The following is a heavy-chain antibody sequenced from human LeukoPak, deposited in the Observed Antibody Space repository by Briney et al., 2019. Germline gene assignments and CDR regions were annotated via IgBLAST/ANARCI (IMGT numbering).Heavy chain of an antibody. CDR1: GGSISSGGYY. Sequence: SQTLSLTCTVSGGSISSGGYYWSWIRQPPGKGLEWVGYIYHSGSSYYNPSLKSRVTISVDRSKNQFSLKLSSVTAADTAMYYCARLSWFDPYDYAGEWGQGTLVTVSS. J-gene: IGHJ4*02. CDR3: ARLSWFDPYDYAGE. V-gene: IGHV4-30-2*01. CDR2: IYHSGSS. D-gene: IGHD3-16*01.